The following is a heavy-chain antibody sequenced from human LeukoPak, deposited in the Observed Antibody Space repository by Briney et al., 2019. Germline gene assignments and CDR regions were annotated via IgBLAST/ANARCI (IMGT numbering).Heavy chain of an antibody. J-gene: IGHJ4*02. D-gene: IGHD6-13*01. CDR3: ARVPTYSSSWSPPYYFDY. CDR1: GYTLTELS. CDR2: FDPEDGET. Sequence: ASVKVSCKVSGYTLTELSMHWVRQAPGKGLEWMGGFDPEDGETIYAQKFQGRVTMTEDTSTDTAYMELSSLRSEDTAVYYCARVPTYSSSWSPPYYFDYWGQGTLVTVSS. V-gene: IGHV1-24*01.